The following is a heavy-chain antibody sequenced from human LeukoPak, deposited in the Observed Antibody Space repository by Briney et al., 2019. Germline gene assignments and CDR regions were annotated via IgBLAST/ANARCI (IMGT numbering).Heavy chain of an antibody. J-gene: IGHJ4*02. D-gene: IGHD2-2*01. V-gene: IGHV3-33*06. CDR1: GFTFSSYG. CDR2: IWYDGSNK. Sequence: HPGRSLRLSCAASGFTFSSYGMHWVRQAPGKGLEWVAVIWYDGSNKYYADSVKGRFTISRDNSKNTLYLQMNSLRAEDTAVYYCAKVGYPGTCSSTSCYHDYWGQGTLVTVSS. CDR3: AKVGYPGTCSSTSCYHDY.